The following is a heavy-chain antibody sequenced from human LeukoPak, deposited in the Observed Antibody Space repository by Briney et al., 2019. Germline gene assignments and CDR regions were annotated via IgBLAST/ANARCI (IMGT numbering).Heavy chain of an antibody. Sequence: GGSLRLSCAASGFTFSSYAMSWVRQAPGNGLEWVSAISGSGGSTYYADSVKGRFTISRDNSKNTLYLQMNSLRAEDTAVYYCAKAVCFGELFSDYWGQGTLVTVSS. V-gene: IGHV3-23*01. CDR3: AKAVCFGELFSDY. CDR1: GFTFSSYA. D-gene: IGHD3-10*01. J-gene: IGHJ4*02. CDR2: ISGSGGST.